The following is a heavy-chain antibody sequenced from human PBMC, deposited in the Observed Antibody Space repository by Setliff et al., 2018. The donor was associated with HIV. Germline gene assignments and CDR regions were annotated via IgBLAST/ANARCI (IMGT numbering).Heavy chain of an antibody. Sequence: PGGSLRLSCEASGFRVTDTYMAWVRQAPGKGLEWVSYISSSSSTRYADSVKGRFTISRDNAKNMLYLQMNSLSADDTAVYYCVRGSGYYYFDNWGQGALVTVSS. J-gene: IGHJ4*02. CDR2: ISSSSST. CDR1: GFRVTDTY. CDR3: VRGSGYYYFDN. V-gene: IGHV3-66*01. D-gene: IGHD3-22*01.